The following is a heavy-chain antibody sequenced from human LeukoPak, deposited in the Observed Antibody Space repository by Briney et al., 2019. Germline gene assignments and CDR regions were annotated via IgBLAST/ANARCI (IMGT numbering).Heavy chain of an antibody. CDR3: AKEMGYGSGTTYYSVAFDI. CDR2: ISGSSSNT. J-gene: IGHJ3*02. CDR1: GFTFSDYY. V-gene: IGHV3-11*05. Sequence: GGSLRLSCAASGFTFSDYYMSWIRQAPGKGLEWVSYISGSSSNTNYADSVKGRFTISRDNSKNTLYLHMSSLSAEDTAVYYCAKEMGYGSGTTYYSVAFDIWGQGTMVTVSS. D-gene: IGHD2-2*01.